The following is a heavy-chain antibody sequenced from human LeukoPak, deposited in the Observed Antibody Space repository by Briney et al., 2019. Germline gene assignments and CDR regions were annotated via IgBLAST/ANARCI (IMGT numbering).Heavy chain of an antibody. V-gene: IGHV4-34*01. CDR1: GGSFSGYY. CDR3: ATMIVRKNWFDP. Sequence: SETLSLTCAVYGGSFSGYYWSWIRQPPGKGLEWIGEIDHSGSTNYNLSLKSRVTISVDTSKNQFSLKLSSVTAADTAVYYCATMIVRKNWFDPWGQGTLVTVSS. J-gene: IGHJ5*02. CDR2: IDHSGST. D-gene: IGHD3-22*01.